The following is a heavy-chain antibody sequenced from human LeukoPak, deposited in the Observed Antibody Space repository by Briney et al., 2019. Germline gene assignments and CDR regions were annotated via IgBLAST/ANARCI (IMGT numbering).Heavy chain of an antibody. Sequence: GGSLRLSCAASGFTFSSYGMHWVRQAPGKGLEWVAFIRYDGSNKYYADSEKGRFTISRDNSKNTLYLQMNSLRAEDTAVYYCAKSPPSDFWSGYYTGDVDVWGKGTTVTVSS. CDR3: AKSPPSDFWSGYYTGDVDV. D-gene: IGHD3-3*01. J-gene: IGHJ6*04. V-gene: IGHV3-30*02. CDR1: GFTFSSYG. CDR2: IRYDGSNK.